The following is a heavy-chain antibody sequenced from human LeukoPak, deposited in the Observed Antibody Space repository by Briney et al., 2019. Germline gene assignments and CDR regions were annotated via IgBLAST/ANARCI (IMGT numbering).Heavy chain of an antibody. CDR3: ARPGCSSTSCYGNFDY. V-gene: IGHV4-34*01. CDR1: VGSFSGYY. D-gene: IGHD2-2*01. CDR2: INHSGST. J-gene: IGHJ4*02. Sequence: PSETVSLTCAVCVGSFSGYYLSWIRQPPRKGLEWMGEINHSGSTNNNPSLKSRVTISVDTSKNQFSLKLSSVTAADTAVYYCARPGCSSTSCYGNFDYWGQGTLVTVSS.